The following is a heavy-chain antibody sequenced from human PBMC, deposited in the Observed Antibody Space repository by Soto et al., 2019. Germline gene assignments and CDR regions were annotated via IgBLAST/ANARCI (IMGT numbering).Heavy chain of an antibody. CDR3: ARDKDFWSGLIEY. V-gene: IGHV1-69*06. J-gene: IGHJ4*02. Sequence: ASVKVSCKASGGTFSSYAISWVRQAPGQGLEWMGGIIPIFGTANYAQKFQGRVTITADKSTSTAYMELSSLRSEDTAVYYCARDKDFWSGLIEYWGKGNMVSVSA. CDR1: GGTFSSYA. D-gene: IGHD3-3*01. CDR2: IIPIFGTA.